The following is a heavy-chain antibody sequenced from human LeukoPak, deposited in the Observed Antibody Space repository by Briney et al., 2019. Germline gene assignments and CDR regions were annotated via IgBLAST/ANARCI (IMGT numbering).Heavy chain of an antibody. CDR2: IRSKAYGGTA. CDR1: GFTFGDYA. J-gene: IGHJ5*02. Sequence: PGRSLRLSCTASGFTFGDYAMNWFRQAPGKGLEWVGFIRSKAYGGTAEYAASVKGRFTISRDDSKSIAYLQMSSLKTEDTAVYYCTRDPVSPFPWGQGTLVTVSS. CDR3: TRDPVSPFP. V-gene: IGHV3-49*03. D-gene: IGHD1-14*01.